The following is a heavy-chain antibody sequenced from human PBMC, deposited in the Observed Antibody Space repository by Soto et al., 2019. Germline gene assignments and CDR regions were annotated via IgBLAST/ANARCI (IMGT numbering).Heavy chain of an antibody. Sequence: GGSLRLSCAASGFTFDYYWMHWVRQVLGKGMSWVSHIQNDASLTTYADSVKGRFTIYRDNSKNTLYLQLNSLRAEDTAVYYCAKGCKIIVVVTAPYYCYGMDVWGQGTTVTVSS. CDR1: GFTFDYYW. D-gene: IGHD2-21*02. CDR3: AKGCKIIVVVTAPYYCYGMDV. CDR2: IQNDASLT. J-gene: IGHJ6*02. V-gene: IGHV3-74*01.